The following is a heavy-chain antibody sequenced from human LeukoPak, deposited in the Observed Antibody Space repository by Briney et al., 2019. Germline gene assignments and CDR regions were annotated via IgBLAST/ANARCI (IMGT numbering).Heavy chain of an antibody. CDR3: ARGLWGSSAFDI. CDR1: GGSISSYY. Sequence: ASETLSLTCTVSGGSISSYYWSWIRQPPGKGLEWIGYIYYSGSTNYNPSLKSRVTISVDTSKNQFSLKLSSVTAADTAVYYCARGLWGSSAFDIWGQGTMVTVSS. CDR2: IYYSGST. V-gene: IGHV4-59*12. J-gene: IGHJ3*02. D-gene: IGHD3-16*01.